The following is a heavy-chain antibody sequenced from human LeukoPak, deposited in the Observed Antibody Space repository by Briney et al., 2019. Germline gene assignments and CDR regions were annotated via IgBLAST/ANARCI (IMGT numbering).Heavy chain of an antibody. J-gene: IGHJ4*02. V-gene: IGHV4-61*02. CDR2: IYTSGST. Sequence: PSQTLSLTCTVSGGSISSGSYYWSWIRQPAGKGLEWIGRIYTSGSTNYNPSLKSRVTISVDTSKNQFSLKLSSVTAADTAVYYCAGALNSSGYPNFDYWGQGTLVTVSS. D-gene: IGHD3-22*01. CDR1: GGSISSGSYY. CDR3: AGALNSSGYPNFDY.